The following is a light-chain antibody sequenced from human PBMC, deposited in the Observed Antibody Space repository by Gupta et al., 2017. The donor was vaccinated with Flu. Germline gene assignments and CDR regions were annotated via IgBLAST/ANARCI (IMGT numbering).Light chain of an antibody. CDR2: TAS. J-gene: IGKJ1*01. CDR1: QDISHY. V-gene: IGKV1-27*01. CDR3: QNYNRVPWT. Sequence: DIQMTQSPSSLSASVGDRVTITCRASQDISHYLAWYQQKPGGIPKLLIFTASTLQSGVPSRFSGSVSGTDFTLTISSLQPEDVGTYYCQNYNRVPWTFGQGTKVEIK.